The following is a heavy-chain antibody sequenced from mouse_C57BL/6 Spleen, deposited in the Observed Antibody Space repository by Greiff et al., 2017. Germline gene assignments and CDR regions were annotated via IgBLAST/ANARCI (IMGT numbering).Heavy chain of an antibody. V-gene: IGHV5-4*01. CDR1: GFTFSSYA. D-gene: IGHD2-4*01. Sequence: EVKLVESGGGLVKPGGSLKLSCAASGFTFSSYAMSWVRQTPEKRLEWVATISDGGSYTYYPDNVKGRFTISKDNANNNRYLQMSHLKSEDTAMYYCAGDSDYDGNFDYWGQGTTLTVSS. CDR3: AGDSDYDGNFDY. J-gene: IGHJ2*01. CDR2: ISDGGSYT.